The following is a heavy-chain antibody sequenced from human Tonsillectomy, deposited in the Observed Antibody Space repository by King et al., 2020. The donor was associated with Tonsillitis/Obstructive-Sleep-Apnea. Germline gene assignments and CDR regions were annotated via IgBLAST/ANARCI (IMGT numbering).Heavy chain of an antibody. CDR1: GGSISSAGYY. CDR2: IYYTGIT. D-gene: IGHD6-13*01. CDR3: ARLRARYSSSHAFDI. J-gene: IGHJ3*02. V-gene: IGHV4-31*03. Sequence: VQLQESGPQMLKPSQTLSLMCTVSGGSISSAGYYWSWIRQPPGKGLEWIGHIYYTGITYSNPSLKSRLTISMAPSKNQFSLNLNSLTGADPAVYYCARLRARYSSSHAFDIWGQGTMVTVSA.